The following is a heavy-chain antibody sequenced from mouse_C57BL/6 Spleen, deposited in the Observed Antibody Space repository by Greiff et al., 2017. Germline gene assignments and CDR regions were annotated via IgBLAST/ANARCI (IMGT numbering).Heavy chain of an antibody. J-gene: IGHJ2*01. D-gene: IGHD1-1*01. V-gene: IGHV5-4*01. Sequence: EVNLVESGGGLVKPGGSLKLSCAASGFTFSSYAMSWVRQTPEKRLEWVATISDGGSYTYYPDNVKGRFTISRDNAKNNLYLQMSHLKSEDTAMYYCAREGKLLRYFDYWGQGTTLTVSS. CDR2: ISDGGSYT. CDR3: AREGKLLRYFDY. CDR1: GFTFSSYA.